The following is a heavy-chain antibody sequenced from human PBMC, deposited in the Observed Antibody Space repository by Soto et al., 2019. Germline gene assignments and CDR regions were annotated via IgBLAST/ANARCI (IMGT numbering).Heavy chain of an antibody. D-gene: IGHD3-3*01. V-gene: IGHV3-30*04. Sequence: GGSLRLSCAASGFTFSSYAMHWVRQAPGKGLAWVAVISYDGSNKYYADSVKARFTISRDNSKNTLYLQMNSLRAEDTSVYSCARDVGTIFGVVPSALDDWGQGTLVTISS. J-gene: IGHJ4*02. CDR2: ISYDGSNK. CDR3: ARDVGTIFGVVPSALDD. CDR1: GFTFSSYA.